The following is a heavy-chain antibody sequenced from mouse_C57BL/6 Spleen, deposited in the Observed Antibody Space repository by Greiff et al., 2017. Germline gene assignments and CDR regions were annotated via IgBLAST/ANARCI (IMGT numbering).Heavy chain of an antibody. D-gene: IGHD1-1*01. J-gene: IGHJ3*01. V-gene: IGHV14-4*01. CDR2: IDPENGDT. CDR3: TTSGSSYGFAY. Sequence: VQLQQSGAELVRPGASVKLSCTASGFNIKDDYMHWVKQRPEQGLEWIGWIDPENGDTEYASKFQGKATITADTSSNTAYLQLSSLTSEDTAVYYCTTSGSSYGFAYWGQGTLVTGSA. CDR1: GFNIKDDY.